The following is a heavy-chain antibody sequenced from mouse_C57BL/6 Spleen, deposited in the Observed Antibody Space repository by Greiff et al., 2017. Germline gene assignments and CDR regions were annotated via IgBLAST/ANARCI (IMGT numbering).Heavy chain of an antibody. Sequence: VQLQQPGAELVKPGASVKMSCKASGYTFTSYWITWVKQRPGQGLEWIGDIYPGSGCTNYNEKFKSKATLTVDTSSSTAYMQLSSLTSEDSAVYDCARLGRSDYTVPQYYFDYWGQGTTLTVS. D-gene: IGHD2-4*01. CDR3: ARLGRSDYTVPQYYFDY. CDR2: IYPGSGCT. V-gene: IGHV1-55*01. CDR1: GYTFTSYW. J-gene: IGHJ2*01.